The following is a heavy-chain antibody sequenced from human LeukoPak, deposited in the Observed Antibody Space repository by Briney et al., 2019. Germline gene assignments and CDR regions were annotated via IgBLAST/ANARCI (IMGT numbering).Heavy chain of an antibody. V-gene: IGHV4-4*07. D-gene: IGHD3-10*01. J-gene: IGHJ2*01. CDR3: ARDLWDLRFGERTNWYFDL. CDR2: IYTSGST. Sequence: SETLSLTCTVSGGSISSYYWSWIRQPAGKGLEWIGRIYTSGSTNYNPSLKSRVTMPVDTSKNQFSLKLSSVTAADTAVYYCARDLWDLRFGERTNWYFDLWGRGILVTVSS. CDR1: GGSISSYY.